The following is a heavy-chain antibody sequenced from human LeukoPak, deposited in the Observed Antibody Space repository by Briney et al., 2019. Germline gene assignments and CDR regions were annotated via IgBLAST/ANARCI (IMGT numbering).Heavy chain of an antibody. CDR3: AKDSRLKRSYRSGWNLFDY. D-gene: IGHD6-19*01. Sequence: GRSLRLSCAASGFTFSSYGMHWVRQAPGKGLEWVAVISYDGSNKYYADSVKGRFTISRDNSKNTLYLQMNSLRAEDTAVYYCAKDSRLKRSYRSGWNLFDYWGQGTLVTVPS. CDR2: ISYDGSNK. J-gene: IGHJ4*02. CDR1: GFTFSSYG. V-gene: IGHV3-30*18.